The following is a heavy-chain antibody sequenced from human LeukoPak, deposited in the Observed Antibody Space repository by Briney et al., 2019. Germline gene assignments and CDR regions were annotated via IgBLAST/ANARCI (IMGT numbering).Heavy chain of an antibody. CDR1: GFTFSNYG. Sequence: GRSLRLSCVASGFTFSNYGVHWVRQAPGKGLEWVAIISYDGSNKFYADSVKGRFTISRDNSNNTLYLQMNSLRAEDTAVYYCAKGAKRLGYCSGGTCYSNYDYYYMDVWGKGTTVTISS. D-gene: IGHD2-15*01. CDR3: AKGAKRLGYCSGGTCYSNYDYYYMDV. J-gene: IGHJ6*03. CDR2: ISYDGSNK. V-gene: IGHV3-30*18.